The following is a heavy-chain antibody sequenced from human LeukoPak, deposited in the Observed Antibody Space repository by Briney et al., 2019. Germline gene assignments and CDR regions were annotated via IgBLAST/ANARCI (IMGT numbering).Heavy chain of an antibody. CDR1: GYSFTSYW. D-gene: IGHD5-24*01. V-gene: IGHV5-10-1*01. CDR2: IDPSDSYT. J-gene: IGHJ4*02. CDR3: AGLLLDGYNVDY. Sequence: TGESLKISCKGSGYSFTSYWITWVRQMPGKGLEWMGKIDPSDSYTNYSPSFQGHVTISADKSISTAYLQWSSLKASDTAMYYCAGLLLDGYNVDYWGQGTLVTVSS.